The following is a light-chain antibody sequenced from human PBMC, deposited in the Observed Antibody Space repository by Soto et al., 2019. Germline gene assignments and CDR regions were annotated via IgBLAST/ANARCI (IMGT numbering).Light chain of an antibody. CDR2: KAS. V-gene: IGKV1-5*03. CDR1: QSIVIC. J-gene: IGKJ1*01. Sequence: DVQMTHSPPTLFQPVGDRVTILSRPVQSIVICLAWYQQKLGKAPNLLIYKASTLETGVPSRFTGSGSGTEFTLTISSLQPDDFATYYCQQYNTFSTFGQGTKVEMK. CDR3: QQYNTFST.